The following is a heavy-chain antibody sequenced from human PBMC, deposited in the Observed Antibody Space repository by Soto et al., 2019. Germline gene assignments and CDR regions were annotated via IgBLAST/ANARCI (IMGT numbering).Heavy chain of an antibody. V-gene: IGHV3-66*01. D-gene: IGHD2-15*01. J-gene: IGHJ5*02. CDR2: IYSGGST. CDR3: ARDRGYCSGGSCYSNNWFDP. Sequence: EVQLVESGGGLVQPGGSLRLSCAASGFTVSSNYMSWVRQALGKGLEWVSVIYSGGSTYYADSVKGRFTISRDNSKNTLYLKMNSLRAEDTAVYYCARDRGYCSGGSCYSNNWFDPWGQGTLVTVSS. CDR1: GFTVSSNY.